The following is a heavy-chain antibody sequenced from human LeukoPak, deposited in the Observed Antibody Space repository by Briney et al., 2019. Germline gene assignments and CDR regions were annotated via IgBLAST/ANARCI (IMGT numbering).Heavy chain of an antibody. J-gene: IGHJ4*02. Sequence: GGSLRLSCAASGFTFNNYVMTWVRQAPGKGLEWVSSISASAAMTYYADSVRGRFTVSRDNSNNTLYLQMSSLTAADTAVYYCAKVFYPAAGTGRVDFPFDYWGQGTLVTVSS. V-gene: IGHV3-23*01. CDR2: ISASAAMT. D-gene: IGHD6-13*01. CDR1: GFTFNNYV. CDR3: AKVFYPAAGTGRVDFPFDY.